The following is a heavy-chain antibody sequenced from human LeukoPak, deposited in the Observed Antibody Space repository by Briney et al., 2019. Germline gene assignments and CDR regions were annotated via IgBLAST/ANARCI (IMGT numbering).Heavy chain of an antibody. V-gene: IGHV4-34*01. CDR3: ARIGSGYYRP. J-gene: IGHJ5*02. CDR1: RGSFSGDY. CDR2: INHSGST. Sequence: SETLSLTCAVYRGSFSGDYWSWIRQPPGKGQEWIGEINHSGSTNYNPSLKSRVTVSVDTSKNQFSLKLSSVTAADTAVYYCARIGSGYYRPWGQGTLVTVSS. D-gene: IGHD3-3*01.